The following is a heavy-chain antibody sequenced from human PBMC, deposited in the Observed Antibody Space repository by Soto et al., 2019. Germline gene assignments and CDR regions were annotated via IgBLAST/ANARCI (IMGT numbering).Heavy chain of an antibody. V-gene: IGHV1-46*01. CDR1: GYTFTSYY. Sequence: ASVKVSCKASGYTFTSYYMHWVRQAPGQGLEWMGIINPSGGTANYAQKFQGRVTITAYESTSTAYMELSSLRFEDTAVYYCARAGYSSSWYSYWGQGTLVTVSS. J-gene: IGHJ4*02. CDR3: ARAGYSSSWYSY. D-gene: IGHD6-13*01. CDR2: INPSGGTA.